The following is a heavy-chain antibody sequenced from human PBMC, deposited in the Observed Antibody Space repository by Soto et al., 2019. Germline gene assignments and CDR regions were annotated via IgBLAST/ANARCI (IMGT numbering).Heavy chain of an antibody. CDR1: GGSISSSSYY. J-gene: IGHJ6*03. D-gene: IGHD5-18*01. CDR3: GSYGYPTYYYYYMDV. V-gene: IGHV4-39*01. Sequence: SETLSLTCTVSGGSISSSSYYWGWIRQPPGKGLEWIGSIYYSGSTYYNPSLKSRVTISVDTSKNQFSLKLSSVTAADTAVYYCGSYGYPTYYYYYMDVWGKGTTVTVSS. CDR2: IYYSGST.